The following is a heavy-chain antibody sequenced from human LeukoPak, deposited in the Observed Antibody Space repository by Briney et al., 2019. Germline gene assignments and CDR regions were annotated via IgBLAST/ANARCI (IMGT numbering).Heavy chain of an antibody. Sequence: WXXXXAXXXLEWIGRIYTSGSTNYNPSLKSRVTMSVDTSKNQFSLKLSSVTAADTAVYYCARVYTYWYFDLWGRGTLATVSS. CDR3: ARVYTYWYFDL. V-gene: IGHV4-4*07. D-gene: IGHD2-2*02. J-gene: IGHJ2*01. CDR2: IYTSGST.